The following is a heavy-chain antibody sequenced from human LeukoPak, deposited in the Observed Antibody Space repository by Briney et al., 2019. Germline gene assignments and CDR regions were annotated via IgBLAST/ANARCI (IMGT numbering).Heavy chain of an antibody. CDR2: IDWDDDK. J-gene: IGHJ6*04. Sequence: SGPALVKPTQTLTLTCTFSGFSLSTSGMCVSWIRQPPGKALEWLARIDWDDDKYYSTSLKTRLTISKDTSKNQAVLTMTNMDPVDTATYYCARSTYLASISGSYSDVWGKGTTVTVSS. CDR3: ARSTYLASISGSYSDV. CDR1: GFSLSTSGMC. D-gene: IGHD1-26*01. V-gene: IGHV2-70*11.